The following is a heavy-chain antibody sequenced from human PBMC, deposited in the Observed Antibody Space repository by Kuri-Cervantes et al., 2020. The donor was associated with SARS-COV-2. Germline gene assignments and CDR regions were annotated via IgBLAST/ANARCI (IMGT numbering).Heavy chain of an antibody. CDR3: ARDCSSPYKYYYYYYMDV. CDR1: GFTFSSYG. CDR2: ISSTSSYI. V-gene: IGHV3-21*01. J-gene: IGHJ6*03. Sequence: GESLKSFCAASGFTFSSYGMKWVRQAPGKGLEWVSSISSTSSYIYYADSVKGRFTITRDNAKNSLYLQMNSLRAEDTAVYYCARDCSSPYKYYYYYYMDVWGKGTKVTVSS. D-gene: IGHD6-13*01.